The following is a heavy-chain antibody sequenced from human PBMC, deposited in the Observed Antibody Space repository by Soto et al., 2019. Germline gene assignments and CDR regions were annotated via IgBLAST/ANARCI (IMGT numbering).Heavy chain of an antibody. D-gene: IGHD6-13*01. Sequence: SETLSLTCTVSGGSISSGGYYWSWIRQHPGKGLEWIGYIYYSGSTYYNPSLKSRVTISVDTSKNQFSLKLSSVTAADTAVYYCARATEEPTYSSSFWFDPWGQGTLVTVSS. CDR1: GGSISSGGYY. V-gene: IGHV4-31*03. J-gene: IGHJ5*02. CDR2: IYYSGST. CDR3: ARATEEPTYSSSFWFDP.